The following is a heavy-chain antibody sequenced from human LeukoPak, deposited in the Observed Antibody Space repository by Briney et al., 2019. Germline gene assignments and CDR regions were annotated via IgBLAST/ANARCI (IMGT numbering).Heavy chain of an antibody. J-gene: IGHJ4*02. CDR1: GGSFSGYY. V-gene: IGHV4-34*01. CDR3: ARGPEDRYCSSTSCSDFDY. Sequence: PSETLSLTCAVYGGSFSGYYWSWIRQPPGKGLEWIGEINHSGSTNYNPSLKSRVTLSVDTSKNQFSLKLSSVTAADTAVYYCARGPEDRYCSSTSCSDFDYWGQGTLVTVSS. CDR2: INHSGST. D-gene: IGHD2-2*01.